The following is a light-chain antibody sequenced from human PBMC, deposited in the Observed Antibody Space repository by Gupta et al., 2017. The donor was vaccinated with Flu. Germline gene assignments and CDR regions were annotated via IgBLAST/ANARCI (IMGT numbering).Light chain of an antibody. V-gene: IGLV3-21*02. Sequence: SYVLLQPPSMSVAPGQSATITCGGTNILSKSVHWYQQRPGQAPVVVVYDDSDRPSGIPERFSGSNSGNTATLTISRVEAGDEADYYCQVWDSSSDHVVFGGGTRLTVL. CDR3: QVWDSSSDHVV. CDR1: NILSKS. J-gene: IGLJ2*01. CDR2: DDS.